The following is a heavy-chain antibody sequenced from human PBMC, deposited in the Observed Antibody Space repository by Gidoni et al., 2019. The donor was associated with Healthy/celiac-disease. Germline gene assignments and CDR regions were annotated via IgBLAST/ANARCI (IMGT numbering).Heavy chain of an antibody. CDR1: GFTFSSYA. CDR2: ISGSGGST. CDR3: AKDIVVVPAGYGMDV. J-gene: IGHJ6*02. V-gene: IGHV3-23*01. D-gene: IGHD2-2*01. Sequence: EVQLLESGGGLVQPGGSLRLSCASPGFTFSSYAMSWVRQAPGKGLEWVSAISGSGGSTYYADSVKGRFTISRDNSKNTLYLKMNSLRAEDTAVYYCAKDIVVVPAGYGMDVWGQGTTVTVSS.